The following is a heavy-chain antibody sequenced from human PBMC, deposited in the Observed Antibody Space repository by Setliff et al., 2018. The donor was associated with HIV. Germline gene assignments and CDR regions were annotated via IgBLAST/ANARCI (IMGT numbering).Heavy chain of an antibody. CDR1: GGSISSGSYY. CDR2: IHTSGST. Sequence: SETLSLTCTVSGGSISSGSYYWSWIRQPAGKGLEWIGHIHTSGSTKYNPSLKRRVTISVDTSKNQFSLKLTSVTAADTAVCYCARNHYYGSGKNRWFDPWGQGMLVTVSS. D-gene: IGHD3-10*01. J-gene: IGHJ5*02. V-gene: IGHV4-61*09. CDR3: ARNHYYGSGKNRWFDP.